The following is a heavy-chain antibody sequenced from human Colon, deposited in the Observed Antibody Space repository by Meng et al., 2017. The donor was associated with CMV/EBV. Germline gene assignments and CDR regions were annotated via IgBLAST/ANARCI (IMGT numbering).Heavy chain of an antibody. CDR3: PREFPGSAFFDL. Sequence: QVQLVQSGAEVKKPGASIKVSCKASGYTFTGYYMHWVRQAPGQGLEWVGIIFSTDSSTKFAQTFQGRVTATRDTSTSTVYLDLSSLRSDDTAVYYCPREFPGSAFFDLWGQGTLVTVSS. CDR1: GYTFTGYY. J-gene: IGHJ4*02. V-gene: IGHV1-46*01. CDR2: IFSTDSST. D-gene: IGHD2-21*01.